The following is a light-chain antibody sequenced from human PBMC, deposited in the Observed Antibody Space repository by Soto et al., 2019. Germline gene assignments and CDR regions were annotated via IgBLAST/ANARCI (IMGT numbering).Light chain of an antibody. J-gene: IGLJ3*02. V-gene: IGLV1-40*01. CDR2: NKN. CDR3: QSYDTGLRGGA. CDR1: SSNIESGYP. Sequence: QSVLTQPPSVSGTPGERVTISCTGGSSNIESGYPVQWYQQLPGTAPKLLIYNKNYRPSGVPDRFVGSQSGTSASLAITGLQDEDEGDYYCQSYDTGLRGGAFGGGTKLTVL.